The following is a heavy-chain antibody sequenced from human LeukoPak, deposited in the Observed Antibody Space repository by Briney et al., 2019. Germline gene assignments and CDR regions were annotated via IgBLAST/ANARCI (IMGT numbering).Heavy chain of an antibody. V-gene: IGHV1-69*13. D-gene: IGHD3-10*01. CDR2: IIPIFGTA. Sequence: SVKVSCKASGGTFSSYAISWVRQAPGQGLERMGGIIPIFGTANYAQKFQGRVTITADESTSTAYMELSSLRSGDTAVYYCASLAYGSGSWDYWGQGTLVTASS. CDR3: ASLAYGSGSWDY. J-gene: IGHJ4*02. CDR1: GGTFSSYA.